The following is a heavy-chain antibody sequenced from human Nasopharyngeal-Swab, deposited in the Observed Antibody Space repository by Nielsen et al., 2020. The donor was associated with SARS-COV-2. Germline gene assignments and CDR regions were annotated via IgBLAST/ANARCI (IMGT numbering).Heavy chain of an antibody. CDR3: AKEESSYDFWSGYVTNYYYNGMDV. J-gene: IGHJ6*02. Sequence: VRQAPGKGLEWVSAISGGGGGTYYADSLKGRFTIPRDNSKRTLYLQMNSLRAEDTAVYYCAKEESSYDFWSGYVTNYYYNGMDVWGQGTTVTVSS. D-gene: IGHD3-3*01. CDR2: ISGGGGGT. V-gene: IGHV3-23*01.